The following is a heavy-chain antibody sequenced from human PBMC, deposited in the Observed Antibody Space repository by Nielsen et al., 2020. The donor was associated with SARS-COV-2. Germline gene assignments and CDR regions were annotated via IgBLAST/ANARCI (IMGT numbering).Heavy chain of an antibody. Sequence: GESLKISCAASGFTFSSYAMHWVRQAPGKGLEWVAVISYDGSNKYYADSVKGRFTISRDNSKNTLYLQMNSLRAEDTAVYYCARDSYYDFWSGYYQYNWFDPWGQGTLVTVSS. D-gene: IGHD3-3*01. V-gene: IGHV3-30-3*01. CDR2: ISYDGSNK. CDR3: ARDSYYDFWSGYYQYNWFDP. J-gene: IGHJ5*02. CDR1: GFTFSSYA.